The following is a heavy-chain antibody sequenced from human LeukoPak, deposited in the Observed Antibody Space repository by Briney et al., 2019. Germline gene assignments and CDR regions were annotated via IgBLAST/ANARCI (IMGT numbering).Heavy chain of an antibody. V-gene: IGHV4-59*08. D-gene: IGHD5-24*01. CDR2: IHSSGRT. Sequence: SETLSLTCTVSGGSISNYYWSWIRQPPGKGLEWIGYIHSSGRTKYNPSLERRVTISIDTSMNQFSLKVSSVTAPDTAVYYCARHQDGYGDYFDFWGQGILVTVSS. CDR3: ARHQDGYGDYFDF. CDR1: GGSISNYY. J-gene: IGHJ4*02.